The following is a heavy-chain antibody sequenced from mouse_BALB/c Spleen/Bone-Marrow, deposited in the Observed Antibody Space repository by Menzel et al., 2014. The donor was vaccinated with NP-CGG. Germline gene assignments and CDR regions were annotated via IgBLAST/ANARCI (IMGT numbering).Heavy chain of an antibody. J-gene: IGHJ3*01. CDR1: GYTFTGYW. CDR2: IDPYDSET. D-gene: IGHD1-1*01. CDR3: AYGSSFGFAY. Sequence: QVQLQQSGAELVRPGASVKLSCRPSGYTFTGYWMNWVKQRPEQGLEWIGRIDPYDSETHYNQKFKVKAILTVDKSSSTAYMQLSSLTSEDSAVYYCAYGSSFGFAYWGQGTLVTVSA. V-gene: IGHV1-74*01.